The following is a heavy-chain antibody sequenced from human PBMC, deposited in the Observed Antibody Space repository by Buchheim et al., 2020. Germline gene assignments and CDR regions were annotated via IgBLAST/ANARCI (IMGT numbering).Heavy chain of an antibody. J-gene: IGHJ4*02. Sequence: QVQLVESGGGVVQPGRSLRLSCAASGFTFSSYAMHWVRQAPGKGLEWVAVISYDGSNKYYADSVKGRFTISRDNSKNTLYLQMNSLRAEDTAVYYCAKVGYSSGWPADDYWGQGTL. CDR1: GFTFSSYA. CDR3: AKVGYSSGWPADDY. V-gene: IGHV3-30-3*01. D-gene: IGHD6-19*01. CDR2: ISYDGSNK.